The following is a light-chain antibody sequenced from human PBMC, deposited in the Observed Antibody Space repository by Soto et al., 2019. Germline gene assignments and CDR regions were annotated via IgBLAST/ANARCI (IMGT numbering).Light chain of an antibody. CDR3: QQFNSYPRAFT. CDR2: DAS. J-gene: IGKJ3*01. CDR1: QGISSA. Sequence: AIQLTQSPYSLSASVGDRVTITCPASQGISSALAWYQQKPGKAPKLLIYDASSLESGGASRLSHSRTGTDFTLAIISLQPEDFATYYCQQFNSYPRAFTFGPGTQVDVK. V-gene: IGKV1-13*02.